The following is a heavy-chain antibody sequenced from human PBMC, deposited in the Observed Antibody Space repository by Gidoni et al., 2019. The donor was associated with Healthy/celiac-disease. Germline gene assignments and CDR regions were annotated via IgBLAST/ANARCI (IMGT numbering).Heavy chain of an antibody. J-gene: IGHJ4*02. V-gene: IGHV3-30*01. CDR2: ISYDGSNK. Sequence: QVQLVESGGGVVQPGRSLRLSCAASGFTFSSYAMHWVRQGPGKGLEWVAVISYDGSNKYYADSVKGRFTISRDNSKNTLYLKMNSLRAEDTAVYYCARDPLTYYDPGRLPPNRGGFDYWGQGTLVTVSS. D-gene: IGHD3-22*01. CDR1: GFTFSSYA. CDR3: ARDPLTYYDPGRLPPNRGGFDY.